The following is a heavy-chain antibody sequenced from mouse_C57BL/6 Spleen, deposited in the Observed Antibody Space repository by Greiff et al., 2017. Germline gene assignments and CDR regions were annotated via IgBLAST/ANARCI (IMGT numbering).Heavy chain of an antibody. V-gene: IGHV5-17*01. Sequence: EVQLVESGGGLVKPGGSLKLSCAASGFTFSDYGMHWVRQAPEKGLEWVAYISSGSSTIYDADTVKGRFTISRDNAKNTLFMQMTSLMSEDTAMYYCARPSPYYYAMDYWGQGTSVTVSS. J-gene: IGHJ4*01. CDR2: ISSGSSTI. CDR3: ARPSPYYYAMDY. CDR1: GFTFSDYG.